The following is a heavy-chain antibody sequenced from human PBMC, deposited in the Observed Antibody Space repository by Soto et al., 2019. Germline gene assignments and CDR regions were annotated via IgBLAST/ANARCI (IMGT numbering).Heavy chain of an antibody. D-gene: IGHD3-22*01. V-gene: IGHV1-18*01. CDR2: ISAYNGNT. CDR3: ARGGRHDSSGYYLPFSGMDV. CDR1: GYTFTSYG. J-gene: IGHJ6*02. Sequence: QVQLVQSVAEVKKPGASVKVSCKASGYTFTSYGISWVRQAPGQGLEWMGWISAYNGNTNYAQKLQGRVTMTTDTSTSTAYMELRSLRSDDTAVYYCARGGRHDSSGYYLPFSGMDVWGQGTTVTVSS.